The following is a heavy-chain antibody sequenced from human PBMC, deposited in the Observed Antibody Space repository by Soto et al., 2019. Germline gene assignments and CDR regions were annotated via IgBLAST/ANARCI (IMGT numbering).Heavy chain of an antibody. CDR2: IWYDGSNK. CDR3: ARTPYSSSPYYYYYGMDV. J-gene: IGHJ6*02. Sequence: QVQLVESGGGVVQPGRSLRLSCAASGFTFSSYGMHWVRQAPGKGLEWVAVIWYDGSNKYYADSVKGRFTISRDNSKNTLYLQMNSLRAEDTAVYYCARTPYSSSPYYYYYGMDVWGQGTTVTVSS. V-gene: IGHV3-33*01. D-gene: IGHD6-6*01. CDR1: GFTFSSYG.